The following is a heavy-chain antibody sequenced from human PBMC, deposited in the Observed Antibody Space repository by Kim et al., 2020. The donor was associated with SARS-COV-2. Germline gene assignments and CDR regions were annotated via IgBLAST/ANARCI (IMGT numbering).Heavy chain of an antibody. CDR2: ISGRGDRT. Sequence: GGSLRLSCSASGFTFSNYGMYWIRQAPGKGLEYVSAISGRGDRTYYIDAVKGRFTISRDNSKNTVFLQMSSLRTEDTAIYYCVKGRDGYNDYWGQGTLVTVSS. CDR1: GFTFSNYG. D-gene: IGHD5-12*01. J-gene: IGHJ4*02. V-gene: IGHV3-64D*06. CDR3: VKGRDGYNDY.